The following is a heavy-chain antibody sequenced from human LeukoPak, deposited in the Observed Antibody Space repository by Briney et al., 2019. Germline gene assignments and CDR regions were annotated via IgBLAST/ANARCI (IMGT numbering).Heavy chain of an antibody. CDR2: ISAYNGNT. CDR3: ARDPHSYSSSYQIFDY. Sequence: ASVKVSCKASGYTFTSYGISWVRQAPGQGLEWMGWISAYNGNTNYAQKLQGRVTMTTDTSTSTAYMELRSLRSGGTAVYYCARDPHSYSSSYQIFDYWGQGTLVTVSS. D-gene: IGHD6-13*01. J-gene: IGHJ4*02. CDR1: GYTFTSYG. V-gene: IGHV1-18*01.